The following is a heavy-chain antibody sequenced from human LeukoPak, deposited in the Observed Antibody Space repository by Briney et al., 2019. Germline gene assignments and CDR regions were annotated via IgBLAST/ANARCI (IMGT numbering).Heavy chain of an antibody. CDR2: IYYSGST. J-gene: IGHJ4*02. V-gene: IGHV4-59*11. D-gene: IGHD6-19*01. CDR1: GGSISSHY. Sequence: SETLSLTCTVSGGSISSHYWSWIRQPPGKGLEWIGYIYYSGSTNYNPSLKSRVTISVDTSKNQFSLKLSSVTAVDTAVYYCARDPGEPVAAFDYWGQGTLVTVSS. CDR3: ARDPGEPVAAFDY.